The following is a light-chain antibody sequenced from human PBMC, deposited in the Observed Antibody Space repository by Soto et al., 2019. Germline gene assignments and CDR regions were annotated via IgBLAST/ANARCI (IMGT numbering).Light chain of an antibody. J-gene: IGKJ1*01. CDR3: QQYNTYWT. CDR1: QSVSNW. V-gene: IGKV1-5*03. CDR2: KAS. Sequence: DIQMTQSPSTLSASVGDRVTITCRASQSVSNWLAWYQQKPGKAPKLLIYKASSLESGVPSRFSGSGSGTEFTLTISSLQPDDFATYCCQQYNTYWTFXQGTKADIK.